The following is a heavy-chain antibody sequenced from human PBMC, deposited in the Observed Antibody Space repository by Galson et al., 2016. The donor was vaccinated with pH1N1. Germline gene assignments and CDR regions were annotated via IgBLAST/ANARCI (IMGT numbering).Heavy chain of an antibody. CDR3: ARSLYGYGSGTYELDN. D-gene: IGHD3-10*01. J-gene: IGHJ4*02. CDR1: GGSISSDSYC. Sequence: TLSLTCSVSGGSISSDSYCWSWIRQPAGKGLEWIGRIYTSGSTNYNPSLNSRVTMSIDTSKSQFSLKLTSVTAADTAVYYCARSLYGYGSGTYELDNWGQGTRVTVSS. CDR2: IYTSGST. V-gene: IGHV4-61*02.